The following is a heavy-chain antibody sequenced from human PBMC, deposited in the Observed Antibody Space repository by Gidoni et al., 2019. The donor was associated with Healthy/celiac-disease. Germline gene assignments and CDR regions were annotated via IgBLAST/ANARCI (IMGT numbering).Heavy chain of an antibody. V-gene: IGHV1-69*02. CDR3: ARPPRAYSSGWYILGY. CDR2: IITILGIA. D-gene: IGHD6-13*01. CDR1: GGTFSSYT. J-gene: IGHJ4*02. Sequence: QVQLVQSGAEVKKPGSSVKVSCKASGGTFSSYTISWVRQAPGQGLEWMGRIITILGIANYAQKFQGRVTITADKSTSTAYMELSSLRSEDTAVYYCARPPRAYSSGWYILGYWGQGTLVTVSS.